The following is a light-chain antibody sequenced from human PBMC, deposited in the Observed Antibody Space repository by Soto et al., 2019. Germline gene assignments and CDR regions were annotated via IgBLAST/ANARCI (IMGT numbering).Light chain of an antibody. J-gene: IGKJ1*01. Sequence: PADRVTITCSASQSVISSYLAWYQQKPGQAPRLLIYGASSRATGIPVRFSGSGSGTDFTLIISSLQSEDSAVYYCQQYNSWLWTFGQGTKVDIK. CDR2: GAS. CDR3: QQYNSWLWT. CDR1: QSVISSY. V-gene: IGKV3-20*01.